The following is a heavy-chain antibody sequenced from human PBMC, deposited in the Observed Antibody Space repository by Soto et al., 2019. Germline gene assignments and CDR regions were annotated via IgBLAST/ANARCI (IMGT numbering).Heavy chain of an antibody. CDR2: VNPDSGHT. CDR1: GYIFTSYN. CDR3: ARSAPCSSPALEDLYYMDV. V-gene: IGHV1-8*02. Sequence: QVQLVQSGAEVKKPGASVKVSCKASGYIFTSYNINWVRQAAGHGLEWMGWVNPDSGHTVYAQKFQGRVTMTRDTSIATAHMELRSLTPEDTAVYYCARSAPCSSPALEDLYYMDVWGKGASVTVSS. D-gene: IGHD2-15*01. J-gene: IGHJ6*03.